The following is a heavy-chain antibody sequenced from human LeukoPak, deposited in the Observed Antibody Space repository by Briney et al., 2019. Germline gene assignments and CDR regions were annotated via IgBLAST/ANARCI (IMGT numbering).Heavy chain of an antibody. CDR1: GGSFSGYY. CDR2: INHSGST. J-gene: IGHJ4*02. Sequence: SETLSLTCAVYGGSFSGYYWSWIRQPPGKGLEWSGEINHSGSTNYNPSLKSRVTISVDTSKNQFSLKLSSVTAADTAVYYCARGLGVAVHIAADYFDYWGQGTLVTVSS. CDR3: ARGLGVAVHIAADYFDY. D-gene: IGHD6-25*01. V-gene: IGHV4-34*01.